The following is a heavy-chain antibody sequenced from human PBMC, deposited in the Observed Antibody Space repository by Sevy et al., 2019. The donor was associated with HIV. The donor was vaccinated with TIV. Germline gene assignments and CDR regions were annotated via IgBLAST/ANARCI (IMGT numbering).Heavy chain of an antibody. D-gene: IGHD3-10*01. CDR3: AKELYGSESYYSPFDY. V-gene: IGHV3-9*01. J-gene: IGHJ4*02. CDR1: GFTFDDYA. CDR2: ISWNSGSI. Sequence: GGSLGLSCAASGFTFDDYAMHWVRQAPGKGLEWVSGISWNSGSIGYADSVKGRFTISRDNAKNSLYLQMNSLRAEDTALYYCAKELYGSESYYSPFDYWGQGTLVTVSS.